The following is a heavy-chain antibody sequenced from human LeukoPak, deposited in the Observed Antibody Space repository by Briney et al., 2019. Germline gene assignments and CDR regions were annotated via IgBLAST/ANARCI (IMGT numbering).Heavy chain of an antibody. CDR1: GFTFSSFS. CDR3: ARDDGGDLDVFDI. CDR2: ISSSSGNI. Sequence: PGGSLRLSCAVSGFTFSSFSMNWVRQAPGKGLEWVSYISSSSGNIKYTDSVKGRFTISRYQAKNSLYLQMNSLRAEDTAVYYCARDDGGDLDVFDIWGQGTLVTVSS. J-gene: IGHJ3*02. V-gene: IGHV3-21*01. D-gene: IGHD2-21*02.